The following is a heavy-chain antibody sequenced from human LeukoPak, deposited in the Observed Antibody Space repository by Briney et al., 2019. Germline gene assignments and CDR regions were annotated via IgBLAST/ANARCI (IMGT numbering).Heavy chain of an antibody. CDR1: GGTFSSYA. V-gene: IGHV1-69*01. CDR2: IIPIFGTA. J-gene: IGHJ4*02. Sequence: SVKVSCKASGGTFSSYAISWVRQAPGQGLEWMGGIIPIFGTANYAQKFQGRVTITADESTSTAYMELSSLRSEDTAVYYCARDEIQAGDIVVVVAATWGQGTLVTVSS. D-gene: IGHD2-15*01. CDR3: ARDEIQAGDIVVVVAAT.